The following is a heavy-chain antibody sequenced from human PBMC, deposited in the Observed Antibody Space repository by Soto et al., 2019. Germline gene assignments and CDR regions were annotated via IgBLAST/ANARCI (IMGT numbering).Heavy chain of an antibody. D-gene: IGHD3-16*01. J-gene: IGHJ5*02. CDR2: IYYSGST. CDR1: GGSISSYY. CDR3: ARTHLRSYYEYIWGSSRPSWFVP. V-gene: IGHV4-59*01. Sequence: SETLSLTCTVSGGSISSYYWSWIRQPPGKGLEWIGYIYYSGSTNYNPSLKSRVTISVDTSKSQFSLKLSSVTAADTAVYYCARTHLRSYYEYIWGSSRPSWFVPWGQGTLVTVSS.